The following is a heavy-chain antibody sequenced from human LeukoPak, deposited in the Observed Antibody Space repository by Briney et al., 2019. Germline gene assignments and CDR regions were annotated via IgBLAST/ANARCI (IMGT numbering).Heavy chain of an antibody. Sequence: GGSLRLSCAASGFTFSSYSMNWVRQAPGKGLEWVSYISSSSSTIYYADSVKGRFTISRDNAKNSLYLQMNSLRAEDTAVYYCARVTVDTAMVSHYYYYYGMDVWGQGTTVTVSS. J-gene: IGHJ6*02. CDR2: ISSSSSTI. V-gene: IGHV3-48*04. D-gene: IGHD5-18*01. CDR1: GFTFSSYS. CDR3: ARVTVDTAMVSHYYYYYGMDV.